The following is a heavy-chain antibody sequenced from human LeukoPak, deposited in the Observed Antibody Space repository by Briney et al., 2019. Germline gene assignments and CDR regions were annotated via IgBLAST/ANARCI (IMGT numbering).Heavy chain of an antibody. CDR2: IYPGDSDT. V-gene: IGHV5-51*01. D-gene: IGHD5-24*01. CDR3: ARHAVRDGYNRHNDY. CDR1: GYSFTTHW. Sequence: GESLKISCKASGYSFTTHWIAWVRQMPGKGLEWMGIIYPGDSDTRYSPSFQGQVTISVDKSISTAYLQWNSLKASDTAMYYCARHAVRDGYNRHNDYWGQGTLVTVSS. J-gene: IGHJ4*02.